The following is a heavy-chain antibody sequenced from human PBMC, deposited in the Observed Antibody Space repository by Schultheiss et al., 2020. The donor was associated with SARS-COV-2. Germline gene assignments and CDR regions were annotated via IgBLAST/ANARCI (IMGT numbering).Heavy chain of an antibody. V-gene: IGHV3-30*04. Sequence: GGSLRLSCAASGFTFSSYAMSWVRQAPGKGLEWVAVIWYDGSNKYYADSVKGRFTISRDNSKNTLYLQMNSLRAEDTAVYYCARSTYYYDSSGYYPDFDYWGQGTLVTVSS. CDR2: IWYDGSNK. D-gene: IGHD3-22*01. CDR3: ARSTYYYDSSGYYPDFDY. CDR1: GFTFSSYA. J-gene: IGHJ4*02.